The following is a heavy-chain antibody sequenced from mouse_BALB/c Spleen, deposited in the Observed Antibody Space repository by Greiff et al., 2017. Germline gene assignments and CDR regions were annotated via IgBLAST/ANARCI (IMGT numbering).Heavy chain of an antibody. Sequence: EVQLQQSGPELVKPGASVKISCKASGYSFTGYFMNWVMQSHGKSLEWIGRINPYNGDTFYNQKFKGKATLTVDKSSSTAHMELRSLASEDSAVYYCARRPGSSYGYWYFDVWGAGTTVTVSS. CDR2: INPYNGDT. V-gene: IGHV1-20*02. CDR1: GYSFTGYF. D-gene: IGHD1-1*01. CDR3: ARRPGSSYGYWYFDV. J-gene: IGHJ1*01.